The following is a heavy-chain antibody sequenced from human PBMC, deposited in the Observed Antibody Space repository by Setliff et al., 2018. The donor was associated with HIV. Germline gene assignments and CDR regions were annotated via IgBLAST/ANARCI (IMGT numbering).Heavy chain of an antibody. CDR1: GYTFTNYN. J-gene: IGHJ4*02. CDR3: ARPGIAAADYYFDY. CDR2: VNPSGGST. Sequence: ASVKVSCKASGYTFTNYNIHWVRQAPGQGLEWVGMVNPSGGSTAYAQKFQGRVTIIRDTSTSTVYMDLSSLRSEDTAVYYCARPGIAAADYYFDYWGQGAPVTVSS. D-gene: IGHD6-13*01. V-gene: IGHV1-46*01.